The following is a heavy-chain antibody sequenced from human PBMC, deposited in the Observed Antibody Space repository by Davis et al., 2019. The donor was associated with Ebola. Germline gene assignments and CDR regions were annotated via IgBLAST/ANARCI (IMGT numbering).Heavy chain of an antibody. Sequence: AASVKVSCKASGYTFTSNVMNRVRQAPGQGLEWMGWNNTNTGNPTYAQGFTGRFVFSLDTSVSTAYLQISSLKAEDTAVYYCARGWSGGIVVVTYFDYWGQGTLVTVSS. V-gene: IGHV7-4-1*02. CDR3: ARGWSGGIVVVTYFDY. D-gene: IGHD3-22*01. CDR2: NNTNTGNP. CDR1: GYTFTSNV. J-gene: IGHJ4*02.